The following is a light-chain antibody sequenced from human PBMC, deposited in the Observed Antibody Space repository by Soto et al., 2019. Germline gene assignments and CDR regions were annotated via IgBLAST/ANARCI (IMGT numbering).Light chain of an antibody. CDR1: QSISNN. V-gene: IGKV3-15*01. J-gene: IGKJ3*01. CDR3: QQYNNRPPFT. Sequence: EIVLTQSPATLSVSPGERATLSCRASQSISNNLAWYQQKPGQAPRLLIHGASTRTTGIPARFSGGGSGTAFTLTISSLQSEDFAVYYCQQYNNRPPFTFGPGTKVDIK. CDR2: GAS.